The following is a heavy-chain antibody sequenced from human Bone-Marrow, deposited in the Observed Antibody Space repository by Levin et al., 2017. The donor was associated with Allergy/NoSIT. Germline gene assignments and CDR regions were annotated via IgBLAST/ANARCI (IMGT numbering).Heavy chain of an antibody. CDR1: GFDFSSYA. CDR2: ISTGGETP. J-gene: IGHJ4*02. Sequence: GESLKISCAASGFDFSSYAMNWVRQAPGQGLEWVSGISTGGETPYYADSVKGRFAISRDNYKNTLSLEMNSLSPDDTDAYFCAKDLWCGRGISPFDTWGQGTLVTVSS. V-gene: IGHV3-23*01. D-gene: IGHD3-10*01. CDR3: AKDLWCGRGISPFDT.